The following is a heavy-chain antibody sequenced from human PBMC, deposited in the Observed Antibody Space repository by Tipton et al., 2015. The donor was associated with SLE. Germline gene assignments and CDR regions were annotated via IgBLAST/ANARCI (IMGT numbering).Heavy chain of an antibody. Sequence: TLSLTCPVSGGSSSGYYWSWIRQPPGKGLEWIGYFYYSGFTNYNPSLKSRVTISVDTSKNQFSLKLTSVTAADTAVYYCARAGDRRDGYNVAPYSWGQRTLVTVSS. CDR1: GGSSSGYY. V-gene: IGHV4-59*01. CDR3: ARAGDRRDGYNVAPYS. J-gene: IGHJ4*02. CDR2: FYYSGFT. D-gene: IGHD5-24*01.